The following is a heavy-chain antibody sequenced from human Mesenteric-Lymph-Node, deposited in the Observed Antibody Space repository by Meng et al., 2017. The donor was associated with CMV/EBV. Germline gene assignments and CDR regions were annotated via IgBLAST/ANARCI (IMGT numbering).Heavy chain of an antibody. Sequence: GESLKISCAASGFTFSHYWMSWVRQAPGKGLEWVANINQDGSEKYYVDSVKGRFTISRDNAENSLYLQMNSLRAEDTAFYYCARGKYFPYYFDYWGQGTLVTVSS. CDR3: ARGKYFPYYFDY. CDR2: INQDGSEK. J-gene: IGHJ4*02. V-gene: IGHV3-7*03. D-gene: IGHD2/OR15-2a*01. CDR1: GFTFSHYW.